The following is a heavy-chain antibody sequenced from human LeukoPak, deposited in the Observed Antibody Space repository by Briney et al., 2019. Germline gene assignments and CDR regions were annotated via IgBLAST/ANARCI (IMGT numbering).Heavy chain of an antibody. D-gene: IGHD3-10*01. CDR2: ISYDGSNK. J-gene: IGHJ4*02. V-gene: IGHV3-30*04. CDR1: GFTFSSYA. Sequence: GGSLRLSCAASGFTFSSYAMHWVRQAPGKGLEWVAVISYDGSNKYYADSVKGRFTISRVNSKNTLYLQMNSLRAEDTAVYYCARDGGSGLDYWGQGTLVTVSS. CDR3: ARDGGSGLDY.